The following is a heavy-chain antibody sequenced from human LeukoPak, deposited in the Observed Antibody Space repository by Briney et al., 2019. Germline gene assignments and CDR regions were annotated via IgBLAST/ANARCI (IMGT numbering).Heavy chain of an antibody. CDR1: GFTLSGSA. D-gene: IGHD4-17*01. V-gene: IGHV3-73*01. Sequence: PGGSLRLSCAASGFTLSGSAMHWVRQASGKGLEWVGRIRSKANSYATAYAASVKGRFTISRDDSKNTAYLQMNSLRAEDTAVYYCARDRRDDYGDYLPDYWGQGTLVTVSS. CDR2: IRSKANSYAT. CDR3: ARDRRDDYGDYLPDY. J-gene: IGHJ4*02.